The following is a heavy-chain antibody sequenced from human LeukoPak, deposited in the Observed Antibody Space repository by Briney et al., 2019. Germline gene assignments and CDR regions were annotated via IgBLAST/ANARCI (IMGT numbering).Heavy chain of an antibody. CDR3: ARGPLDYYDSSGYYPFDY. V-gene: IGHV1-18*01. CDR2: ISAYNGNT. J-gene: IGHJ4*02. CDR1: GYTFTSYG. D-gene: IGHD3-22*01. Sequence: ASVKVSCKASGYTFTSYGISWVRQAPGQGLEWMGWISAYNGNTNYVQKFQGRVTMTTDRSTSTAYMELRSLRSDDTAVYYCARGPLDYYDSSGYYPFDYWGQGTRVSVSS.